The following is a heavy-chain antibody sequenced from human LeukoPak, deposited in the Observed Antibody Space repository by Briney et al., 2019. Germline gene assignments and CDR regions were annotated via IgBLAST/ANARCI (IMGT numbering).Heavy chain of an antibody. V-gene: IGHV3-23*01. CDR3: AKGDVILTDNWFDP. J-gene: IGHJ5*02. D-gene: IGHD3-9*01. Sequence: PGGSLRLSCAASGFTFSSYAMSWVRQAPGKGLEWVSAISGSGGSTYYADSVKGRFTISRDNSKNTLYLQMNSLRAEDTAVYYSAKGDVILTDNWFDPWGQGALVTVSS. CDR2: ISGSGGST. CDR1: GFTFSSYA.